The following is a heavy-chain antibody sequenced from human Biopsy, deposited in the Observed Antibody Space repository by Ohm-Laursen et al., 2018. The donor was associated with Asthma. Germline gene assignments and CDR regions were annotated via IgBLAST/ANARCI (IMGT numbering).Heavy chain of an antibody. D-gene: IGHD3-22*01. CDR3: TKVRSDWVITESFDY. Sequence: SLRLSCAAPGFKFDEYTMHWVRQAPGKGLEWVSGISWNSATIGYADSVEGRFTISRDNAKNSVFLHMDSLRPEDTAFYYCTKVRSDWVITESFDYWGQGVLVTVSS. CDR2: ISWNSATI. J-gene: IGHJ4*02. CDR1: GFKFDEYT. V-gene: IGHV3-9*01.